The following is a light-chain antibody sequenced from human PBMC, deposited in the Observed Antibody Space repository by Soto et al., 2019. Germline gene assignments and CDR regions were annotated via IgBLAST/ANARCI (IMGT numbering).Light chain of an antibody. CDR1: SGHSSYA. CDR3: QTWGTDIVV. V-gene: IGLV4-69*01. Sequence: QSVLTQSPSASASLGASVKLTCTLSSGHSSYAIAWHQQQPEKGPRYLMKLNSDGSHSKGDGIPDRFSGSSSGAERYLTISSLQSEDEAVYYCQTWGTDIVVFGGGTKVTVL. J-gene: IGLJ2*01. CDR2: LNSDGSH.